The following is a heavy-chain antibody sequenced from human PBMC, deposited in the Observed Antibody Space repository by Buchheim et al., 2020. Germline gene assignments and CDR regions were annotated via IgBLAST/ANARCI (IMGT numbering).Heavy chain of an antibody. CDR3: ARDGQYSGYDSLDY. D-gene: IGHD5-12*01. CDR2: IWYDGSNK. CDR1: GFTFSSYG. V-gene: IGHV3-33*01. Sequence: QVQLVESGGGVVQPGRSLRLSCAASGFTFSSYGMHWVRQAPGKGLEWVAVIWYDGSNKYYANSEKGRFTISRDNSKNTLYLQMNSLRAEDTAVYYCARDGQYSGYDSLDYWGQGTL. J-gene: IGHJ4*02.